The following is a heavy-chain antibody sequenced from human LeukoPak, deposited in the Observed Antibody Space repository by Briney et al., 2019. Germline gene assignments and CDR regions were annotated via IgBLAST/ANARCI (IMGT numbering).Heavy chain of an antibody. D-gene: IGHD2-15*01. Sequence: GESLKISCKGSGYSFTSYWIGWVRQMPGKGLEWTGIIYSGDSDTRYSPSFQGQVTISVDKSISTAYLQWSSLKASDTAMYYCASGYCSGGSCYDAFDIWGQGTMVTVSS. CDR3: ASGYCSGGSCYDAFDI. V-gene: IGHV5-51*01. CDR2: IYSGDSDT. J-gene: IGHJ3*02. CDR1: GYSFTSYW.